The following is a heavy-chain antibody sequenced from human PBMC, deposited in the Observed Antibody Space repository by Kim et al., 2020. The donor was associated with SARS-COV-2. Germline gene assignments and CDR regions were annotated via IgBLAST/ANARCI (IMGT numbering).Heavy chain of an antibody. CDR1: GYTFTSYG. D-gene: IGHD3-10*01. J-gene: IGHJ6*02. Sequence: ASVKVSCKASGYTFTSYGISWVRQAPGQGLEWMGWISAYNGNTNYAQKLQGRVTMTTDTSTSTAYMELRSLRSDDTAVYYCARGGSMITMPRCCYYGMDVWGQGTTVTVSS. CDR2: ISAYNGNT. CDR3: ARGGSMITMPRCCYYGMDV. V-gene: IGHV1-18*01.